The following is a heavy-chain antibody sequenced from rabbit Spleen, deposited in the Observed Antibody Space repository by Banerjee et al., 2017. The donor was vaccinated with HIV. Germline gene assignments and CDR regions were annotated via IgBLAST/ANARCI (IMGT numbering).Heavy chain of an antibody. V-gene: IGHV1S40*01. J-gene: IGHJ6*01. CDR3: ARDTSSSFSSYGMDL. Sequence: SLEESGGDLVKPGASLTLTCTASGVSFSSSSYMCWVRQAPGKGLEWIACIDTGSSGFTYYATWAKGRFTCSKTSSTTVTLQMTRLTAADTATYFCARDTSSSFSSYGMDLWGPGTLVTVS. CDR2: IDTGSSGFT. D-gene: IGHD1-1*01. CDR1: GVSFSSSSY.